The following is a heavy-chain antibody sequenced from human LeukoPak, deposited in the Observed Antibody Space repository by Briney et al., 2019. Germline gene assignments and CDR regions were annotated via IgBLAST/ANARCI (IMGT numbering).Heavy chain of an antibody. Sequence: ASVKVSCKASGYTFTGYYMHWVRQAPGQGLEWMGWINPNSGGTNYAQKFQGRVTTTRDTSISTAYMELSRLRSDDTAVYYCARGGELLRSSWFDPWGQGTLVTVSS. J-gene: IGHJ5*02. CDR3: ARGGELLRSSWFDP. CDR1: GYTFTGYY. CDR2: INPNSGGT. D-gene: IGHD1-26*01. V-gene: IGHV1-2*02.